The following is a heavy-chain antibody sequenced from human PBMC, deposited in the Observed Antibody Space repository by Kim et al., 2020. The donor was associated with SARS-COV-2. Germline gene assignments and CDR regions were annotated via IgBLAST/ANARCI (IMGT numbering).Heavy chain of an antibody. CDR2: IYPGDSDT. CDR3: ARREKGGFGESNFDY. Sequence: GESLKISCKGSGYTFTNYWIAWVRQMPGKGLEWMGIIYPGDSDTAYSPSFQGQVTISVDKSITTAYLQWSSLKASDTAMYYCARREKGGFGESNFDYWGQGTLVTVSS. J-gene: IGHJ4*02. D-gene: IGHD3-10*01. V-gene: IGHV5-51*01. CDR1: GYTFTNYW.